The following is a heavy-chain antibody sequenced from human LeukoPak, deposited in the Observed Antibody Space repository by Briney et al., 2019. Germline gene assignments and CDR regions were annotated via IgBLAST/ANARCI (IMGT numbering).Heavy chain of an antibody. V-gene: IGHV5-51*01. CDR2: FYPDDSDT. CDR1: GYSFTSYW. J-gene: IGHJ4*02. CDR3: ARQTDPDSSGYYWVDY. D-gene: IGHD3-22*01. Sequence: GGSLKISWKGSGYSFTSYWIGWVRQIPGKGLEWMGIFYPDDSDTSYSPSFKGQVTISADKSISTAYLQWSSLKASDTAMYYCARQTDPDSSGYYWVDYWGQGTLVTVSS.